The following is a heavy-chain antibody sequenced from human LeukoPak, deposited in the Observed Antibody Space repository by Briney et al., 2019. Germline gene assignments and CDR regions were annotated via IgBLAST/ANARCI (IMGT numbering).Heavy chain of an antibody. CDR1: GYTFTSYY. D-gene: IGHD3-10*01. V-gene: IGHV1-46*01. CDR2: INPSGGST. Sequence: EASVKVSCKASGYTFTSYYMHWVRQAPGQGLEWMGIINPSGGSTSYAQKFQGRVTMTRDMSTSTVYMELSSLRSEDTAVYYCARGETELLWFGELLLSWFDPWGQGTLVTVSS. CDR3: ARGETELLWFGELLLSWFDP. J-gene: IGHJ5*02.